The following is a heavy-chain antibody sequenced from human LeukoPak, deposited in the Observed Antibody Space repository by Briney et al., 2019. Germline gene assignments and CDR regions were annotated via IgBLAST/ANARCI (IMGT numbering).Heavy chain of an antibody. D-gene: IGHD1-1*01. CDR1: GFTFSSYS. J-gene: IGHJ3*02. CDR2: ISYDGSNK. CDR3: AGDGTGVLPGDAFDI. Sequence: GGSLRLSCGVSGFTFSSYSMHWVRHAPAKGLVWGAVISYDGSNKYYADSVKRRFTISRDNAKNSLYLQMHTLRAEDTAVYYCAGDGTGVLPGDAFDIWSQGTMVTVSS. V-gene: IGHV3-30*07.